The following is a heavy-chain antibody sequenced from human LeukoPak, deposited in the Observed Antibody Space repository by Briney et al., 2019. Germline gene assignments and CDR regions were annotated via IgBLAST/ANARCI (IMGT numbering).Heavy chain of an antibody. J-gene: IGHJ5*02. CDR3: ARSASIQLWLNWFDP. CDR2: INPNSGGT. V-gene: IGHV1-2*02. D-gene: IGHD5-18*01. Sequence: ASVKVSCKASGYTFTGYYMHWVRQAPGQGLEWMGWINPNSGGTNYAQKFQGRVTMTRDTSISTAYMELSRLRSDDTAVYYCARSASIQLWLNWFDPWGQGTLVTVSS. CDR1: GYTFTGYY.